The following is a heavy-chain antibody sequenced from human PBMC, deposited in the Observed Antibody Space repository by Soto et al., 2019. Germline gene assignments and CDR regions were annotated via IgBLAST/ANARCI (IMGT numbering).Heavy chain of an antibody. Sequence: PGGSLRLSCAASGFTFSNHPMSWVRQAPGKGLEWVSAISDDGSSTYYADSVKGRFTISRDNSKNTLYVQMNSLRPEDTAVYYCAKLQRDNGSSFDNWGKGTQVTDSS. CDR1: GFTFSNHP. D-gene: IGHD1-26*01. CDR3: AKLQRDNGSSFDN. J-gene: IGHJ4*02. V-gene: IGHV3-23*01. CDR2: ISDDGSST.